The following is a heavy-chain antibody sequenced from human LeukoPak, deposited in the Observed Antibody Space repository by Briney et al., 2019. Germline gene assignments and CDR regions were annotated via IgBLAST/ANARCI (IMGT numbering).Heavy chain of an antibody. Sequence: SETLSLTCTVSGGSISSYYWSWIRQPPGKGLEWIGYIHYSGSTNYNPSLKSRVTISVDTSKNQFSLKLSSVTAADTAVYYCARGPDYDFWSGSVYYFDYWGQGTLVTVSS. CDR2: IHYSGST. CDR3: ARGPDYDFWSGSVYYFDY. V-gene: IGHV4-59*01. D-gene: IGHD3-3*01. CDR1: GGSISSYY. J-gene: IGHJ4*02.